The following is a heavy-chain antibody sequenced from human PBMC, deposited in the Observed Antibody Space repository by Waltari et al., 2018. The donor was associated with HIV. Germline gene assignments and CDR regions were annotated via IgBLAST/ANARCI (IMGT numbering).Heavy chain of an antibody. CDR1: GFTFSNAW. Sequence: EVQLVESGGDLVKPGGCLRLSCAASGFTFSNAWMSWVRQAPGKGPEWVGRIKSKADGGTTDYAAPVKGRFTISRDDSKNTLYLQMNSLRFEDTAVYYCTTDEFYYGNSGYFDYCGQGTLVTVSS. CDR3: TTDEFYYGNSGYFDY. CDR2: IKSKADGGTT. V-gene: IGHV3-15*05. J-gene: IGHJ4*02. D-gene: IGHD3-22*01.